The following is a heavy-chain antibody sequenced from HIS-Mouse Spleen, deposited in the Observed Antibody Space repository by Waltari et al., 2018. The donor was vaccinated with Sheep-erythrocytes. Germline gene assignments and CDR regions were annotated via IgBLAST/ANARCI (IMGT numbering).Heavy chain of an antibody. J-gene: IGHJ4*02. Sequence: EVQLVESGGGLVKPGGSLRLSCAASGFTFSSYSMNWVRQAPGKGREGGYSISSSSSYIYYADSVKGRFTISRDNAKNSLYLQMNSLRAEDTAVYYCARVASGATFDYWGQGTLVTVSS. CDR1: GFTFSSYS. CDR2: ISSSSSYI. CDR3: ARVASGATFDY. V-gene: IGHV3-21*01. D-gene: IGHD1-26*01.